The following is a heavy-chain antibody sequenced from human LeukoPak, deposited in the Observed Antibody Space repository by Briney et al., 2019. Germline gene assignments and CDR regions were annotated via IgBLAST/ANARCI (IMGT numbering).Heavy chain of an antibody. D-gene: IGHD1-1*01. Sequence: PSETLSLTCTVSGGSVSRGSYYWSWIRQSPGRGLEWIGYIHYSGDTKYNPSLKSRVIISVDTSKNHFSLKLSSVTAADTAVYYCARDQSQHLYYGLDVWGQGTTVTVSS. J-gene: IGHJ6*02. CDR3: ARDQSQHLYYGLDV. CDR1: GGSVSRGSYY. V-gene: IGHV4-61*03. CDR2: IHYSGDT.